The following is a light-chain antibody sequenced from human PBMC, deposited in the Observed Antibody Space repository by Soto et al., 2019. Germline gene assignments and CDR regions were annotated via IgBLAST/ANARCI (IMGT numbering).Light chain of an antibody. V-gene: IGLV1-44*01. CDR1: SSNIGRNT. J-gene: IGLJ3*02. CDR3: AVWDDSLNGQV. CDR2: SNN. Sequence: QSVLTQPPSASGTPGQRVTISCSGSSSNIGRNTVSWYQQLPGTAPKLLTQSNNQRPSGVPDRFSGSKSGTSASLAISGLQSEDEADYYCAVWDDSLNGQVFGGGTKVTVL.